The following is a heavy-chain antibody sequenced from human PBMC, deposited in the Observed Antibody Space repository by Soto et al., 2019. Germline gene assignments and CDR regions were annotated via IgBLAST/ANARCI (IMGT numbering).Heavy chain of an antibody. CDR3: AASIYCSSTSCYHYYYGMDV. V-gene: IGHV1-58*01. J-gene: IGHJ6*02. CDR1: GFTFTSSA. Sequence: SVKVSCKASGFTFTSSAVQWVRQARGQRLEWIGWIVVGSGNTNYAQKFQERVTITRDMSTSTAYMELSSLRSEDTAVYYCAASIYCSSTSCYHYYYGMDVWGQGTTVTVS. CDR2: IVVGSGNT. D-gene: IGHD2-2*01.